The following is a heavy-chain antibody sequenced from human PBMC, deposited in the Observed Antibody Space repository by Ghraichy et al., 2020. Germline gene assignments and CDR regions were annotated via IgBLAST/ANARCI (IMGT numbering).Heavy chain of an antibody. CDR1: GGTFSSYA. D-gene: IGHD3-10*01. J-gene: IGHJ6*02. CDR3: ARGVRGVMFEGLAQYYYYYYGMDV. CDR2: IIPIFGTA. Sequence: SVKVSCKASGGTFSSYAISWVRQAPGQGLEWMGGIIPIFGTANYAQKFQGRVTITADESTSTAYMELSSLRSEDTAVYYCARGVRGVMFEGLAQYYYYYYGMDVWGQGTTVTVSS. V-gene: IGHV1-69*13.